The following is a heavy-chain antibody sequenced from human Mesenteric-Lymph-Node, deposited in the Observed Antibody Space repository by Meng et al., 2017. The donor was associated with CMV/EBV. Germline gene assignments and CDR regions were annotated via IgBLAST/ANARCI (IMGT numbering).Heavy chain of an antibody. CDR1: GYTFTNYY. J-gene: IGHJ6*02. V-gene: IGHV1-46*01. Sequence: ASVKVSCKASGYTFTNYYIYWVRQAPGQGLEWMGIINPSGGSTSYAQKFQGRVTMTRDTSTSTVYMDLSSLRSEDTAVYYCARDVWEEIVVVPAAPGSGSYGMDVWGHGTTVTVSS. CDR3: ARDVWEEIVVVPAAPGSGSYGMDV. D-gene: IGHD2-2*01. CDR2: INPSGGST.